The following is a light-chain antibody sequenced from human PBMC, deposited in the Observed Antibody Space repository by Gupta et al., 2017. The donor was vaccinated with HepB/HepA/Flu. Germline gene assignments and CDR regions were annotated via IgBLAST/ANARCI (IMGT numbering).Light chain of an antibody. CDR3: VLFMGGGIWV. J-gene: IGLJ3*02. CDR2: TTN. CDR1: SGSVSTNDY. V-gene: IGLV8-61*01. Sequence: QTVVTQAPSFSVSPGGTVSLTCGLSSGSVSTNDYPSWYQQTPGQAPRTLIYTTNTRPSGVPDRFSGSVLGNKAALTITGAQADDESDYYCVLFMGGGIWVFGGGTKLTVL.